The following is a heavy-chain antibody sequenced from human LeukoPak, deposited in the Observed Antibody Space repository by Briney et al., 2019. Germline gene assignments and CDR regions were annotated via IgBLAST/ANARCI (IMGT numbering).Heavy chain of an antibody. CDR2: ISYDGSNK. CDR3: AKDQGYGDQYYYYGMDV. J-gene: IGHJ6*02. Sequence: PGGSLRLSCAASGFTFSSYGMHWVGQAPGKGLEWVALISYDGSNKYYADSVKGRFTISRDNSKNTLYLQMNSLRAEDTAVYYCAKDQGYGDQYYYYGMDVWGQGTTVTVSS. CDR1: GFTFSSYG. V-gene: IGHV3-30*18. D-gene: IGHD4-17*01.